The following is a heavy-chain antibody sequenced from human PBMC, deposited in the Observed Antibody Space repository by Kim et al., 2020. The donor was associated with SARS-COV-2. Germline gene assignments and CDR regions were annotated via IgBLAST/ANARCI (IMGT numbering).Heavy chain of an antibody. Sequence: SETLSLTCTVSGGSISSGGYYWSWIRQHPGKGLEWIGYTYDSGSTYYNPSLKSRVTISVDTSKNQFSLKLSSVTAADTAVYYCARDSGYSSSWEENWFDPWGQGTLVTVSS. D-gene: IGHD6-13*01. V-gene: IGHV4-31*03. CDR3: ARDSGYSSSWEENWFDP. CDR1: GGSISSGGYY. CDR2: TYDSGST. J-gene: IGHJ5*02.